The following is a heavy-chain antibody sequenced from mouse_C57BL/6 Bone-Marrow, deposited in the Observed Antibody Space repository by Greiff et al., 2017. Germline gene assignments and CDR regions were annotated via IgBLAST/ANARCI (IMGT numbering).Heavy chain of an antibody. Sequence: QVQLQQSGPGLVAPSQSLSITCTVSGFSLTSYGVSWVSQPPGKGLEWLGVIWGEGSTNNHSALISRMRISKDNYKSQVFLKLNSLQTDDTATYYCSKGGEGVSCFAYWGQGTLVTVSA. CDR1: GFSLTSYG. V-gene: IGHV2-3*01. J-gene: IGHJ3*01. CDR3: SKGGEGVSCFAY. CDR2: IWGEGST.